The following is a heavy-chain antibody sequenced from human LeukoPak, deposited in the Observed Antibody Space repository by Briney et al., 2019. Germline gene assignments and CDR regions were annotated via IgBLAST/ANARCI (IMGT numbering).Heavy chain of an antibody. J-gene: IGHJ5*02. V-gene: IGHV4-31*03. D-gene: IGHD2-8*02. Sequence: SETLSLTCTVSGGSISSAGYYWSWIRQHPGKGLEWIGYIYYSGSTYYNPSLKSRITMSVDRSKNQFSLTLSSVTAADTAVYYCASLLNGGVAHWFDPWGQGTQVTVSS. CDR1: GGSISSAGYY. CDR3: ASLLNGGVAHWFDP. CDR2: IYYSGST.